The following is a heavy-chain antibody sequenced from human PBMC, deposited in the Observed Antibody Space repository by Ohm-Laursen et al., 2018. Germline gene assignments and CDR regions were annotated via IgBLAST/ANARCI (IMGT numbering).Heavy chain of an antibody. J-gene: IGHJ4*02. Sequence: GTLSLTCTVSGGSISSDYWSWIRQPPGKGLELIGYIYYSGSTNYNPSLKSRVTISVDTSKNEFSLKLSSVTAADTAVYYCARDDCSRSSCYFWASDYWGQGTLVTVSS. V-gene: IGHV4-59*01. CDR2: IYYSGST. CDR3: ARDDCSRSSCYFWASDY. CDR1: GGSISSDY. D-gene: IGHD2-2*01.